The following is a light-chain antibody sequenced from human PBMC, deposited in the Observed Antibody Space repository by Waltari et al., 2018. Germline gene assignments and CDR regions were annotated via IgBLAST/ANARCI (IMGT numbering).Light chain of an antibody. CDR3: QQYYSNPWT. CDR1: QSVLYSSNNMNY. CDR2: WAF. Sequence: DIVMTQSPDSLAVSLGERATINCKSSQSVLYSSNNMNYLAWYQQKSGQPPKLLIYWAFTRESGVTDRFSGSGSGTDFTLTISSLQSEDAAVYYCQQYYSNPWTFGQGTKVQI. V-gene: IGKV4-1*01. J-gene: IGKJ1*01.